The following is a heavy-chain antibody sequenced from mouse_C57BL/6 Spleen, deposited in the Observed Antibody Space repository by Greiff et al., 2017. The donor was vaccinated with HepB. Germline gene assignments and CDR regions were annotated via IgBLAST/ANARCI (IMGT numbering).Heavy chain of an antibody. J-gene: IGHJ2*01. V-gene: IGHV1-53*01. D-gene: IGHD1-1*01. Sequence: QVHVKQPGTELVKPGASVKLSCKASGYTFTSYWMHWVKQRPGQGLEWIGNINPSNGGTNYNEKFKSKATLTVDKSSSTACMQLSSLTSEDSAVYYCARWGRGDIVTTVVEDYWGQGTTLTVSS. CDR2: INPSNGGT. CDR1: GYTFTSYW. CDR3: ARWGRGDIVTTVVEDY.